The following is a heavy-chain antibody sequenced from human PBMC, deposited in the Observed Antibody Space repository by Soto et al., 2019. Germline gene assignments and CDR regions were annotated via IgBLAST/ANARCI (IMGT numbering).Heavy chain of an antibody. D-gene: IGHD6-6*01. V-gene: IGHV5-51*01. CDR2: IYPGDSDT. Sequence: GESLKISCKCSGCSFTSYWIGWVRQMPGKGLEWMGIIYPGDSDTRYSPSFQGQVTISADKSISTAYLQWSSLKASDTAMYYCTAALAARPDLPADYWGQGTLVTVSS. CDR3: TAALAARPDLPADY. CDR1: GCSFTSYW. J-gene: IGHJ4*02.